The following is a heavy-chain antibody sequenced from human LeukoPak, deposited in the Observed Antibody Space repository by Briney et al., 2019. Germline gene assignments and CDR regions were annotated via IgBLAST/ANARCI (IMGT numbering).Heavy chain of an antibody. CDR3: ARELRYSSSSEGSYNWFDP. V-gene: IGHV1-2*02. J-gene: IGHJ5*02. CDR2: INPNSGGT. D-gene: IGHD6-6*01. Sequence: ASVKVSCKASGYTFTGYYMHWVRQAPGQGLEWMGWINPNSGGTNYAQKFQGRVTMTRDTSISTAYMELSRLRSDDTAVYYCARELRYSSSSEGSYNWFDPWGQGTLVTVSS. CDR1: GYTFTGYY.